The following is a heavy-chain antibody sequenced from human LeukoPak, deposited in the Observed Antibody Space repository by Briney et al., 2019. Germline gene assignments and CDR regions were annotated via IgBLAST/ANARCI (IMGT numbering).Heavy chain of an antibody. CDR3: PSEAQVGATRFDY. CDR2: ISYDGSNK. CDR1: GFTFSSYA. V-gene: IGHV3-30*04. D-gene: IGHD1-26*01. Sequence: GGSLRLSCAASGFTFSSYAMHWVRQAPGKGLEWVAVISYDGSNKYYADSVKGRFTISRGNSKNTLYLQMNSLRAEDTAVYYCPSEAQVGATRFDYWGQGTLVTVSS. J-gene: IGHJ4*02.